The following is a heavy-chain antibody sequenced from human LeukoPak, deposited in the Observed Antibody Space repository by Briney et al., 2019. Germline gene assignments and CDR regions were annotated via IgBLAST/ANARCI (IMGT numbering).Heavy chain of an antibody. J-gene: IGHJ4*02. D-gene: IGHD2-15*01. CDR1: GCTFTSYA. Sequence: SSVKVSCKASGCTFTSYAISWVRQAPAQGLEWMGRIIPILGIANYAQKSQGSVTITSDKYTSTAYMELSSLRSEDTAVYYCARKPLGYCSGGISYCYLNIESCGQGNLVTVSS. CDR2: IIPILGIA. CDR3: ARKPLGYCSGGISYCYLNIES. V-gene: IGHV1-69*04.